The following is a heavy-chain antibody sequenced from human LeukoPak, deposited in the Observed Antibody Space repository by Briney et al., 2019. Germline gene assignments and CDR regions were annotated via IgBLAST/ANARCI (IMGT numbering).Heavy chain of an antibody. CDR3: AKDPNSSGWYVGLNFDY. V-gene: IGHV3-23*01. CDR2: ISGSGGST. Sequence: GGSLRLSCAASGFTLSSYGMSWVRQAPGKGLEWVSAISGSGGSTYYADSVKGRFTISRDNSKNTLYLQMNSLRAEDTAVYYCAKDPNSSGWYVGLNFDYWGQGTLVTVSS. J-gene: IGHJ4*02. CDR1: GFTLSSYG. D-gene: IGHD6-19*01.